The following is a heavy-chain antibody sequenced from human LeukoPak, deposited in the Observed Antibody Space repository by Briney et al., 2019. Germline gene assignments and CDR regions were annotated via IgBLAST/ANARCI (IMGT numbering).Heavy chain of an antibody. CDR2: ISWNSGSM. Sequence: PGMSLRLSCAASGFTFDEYVLHWVRQGPGKGLEWVSGISWNSGSMGYADSVKGRFTISRDNAKNSLYLQMNSLRPEDTALYYCAKDIGVYGDYEGDAFDMWGQGTMVTVSS. CDR1: GFTFDEYV. CDR3: AKDIGVYGDYEGDAFDM. V-gene: IGHV3-9*01. D-gene: IGHD4-17*01. J-gene: IGHJ3*02.